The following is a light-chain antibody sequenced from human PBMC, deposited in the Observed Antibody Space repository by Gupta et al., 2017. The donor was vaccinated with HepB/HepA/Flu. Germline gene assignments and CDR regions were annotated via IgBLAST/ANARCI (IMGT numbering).Light chain of an antibody. CDR2: RNN. CDR1: SSNIGSNY. V-gene: IGLV1-47*01. J-gene: IGLJ3*02. Sequence: SVLTQPPSASGTPGQRVTVSCSGSSSNIGSNYVYWYQPLPGTAPKLLIYRNNQRHSGVPDRFSGSKSGTSASLAISGLRAEDEADYYCAAWDDSLSGWVFGGGTKLTVL. CDR3: AAWDDSLSGWV.